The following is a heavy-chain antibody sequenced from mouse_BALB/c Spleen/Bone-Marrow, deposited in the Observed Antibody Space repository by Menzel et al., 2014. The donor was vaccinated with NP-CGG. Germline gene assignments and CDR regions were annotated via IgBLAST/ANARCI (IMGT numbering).Heavy chain of an antibody. CDR2: INTYSGNT. CDR1: GYTFTDYA. V-gene: IGHV1-67*01. J-gene: IGHJ3*01. Sequence: QVQLKQSGPELVRPGVSVKISCKGSGYTFTDYAMHWVKQSHAKSLEWIGVINTYSGNTNYNQNFKGKATMTVDKSSSTAFKELARLTYEDSAIYYCAREGYASTAWFAYWGQGTLVTVSA. CDR3: AREGYASTAWFAY. D-gene: IGHD1-1*01.